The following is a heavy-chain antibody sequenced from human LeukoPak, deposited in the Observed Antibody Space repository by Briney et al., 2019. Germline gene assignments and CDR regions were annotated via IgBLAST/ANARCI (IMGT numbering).Heavy chain of an antibody. J-gene: IGHJ4*02. CDR3: ARERGDYDY. CDR1: GYTFPSYF. CDR2: INPTGGST. V-gene: IGHV1-46*01. Sequence: ASVKVSCKASGYTFPSYFMHWVRQAPGQGLEWMGIINPTGGSTTYAQKFQGRVTMTRDTSTSTVYMELSSLRSDDTAVYYCARERGDYDYWGQGTLVTVSS. D-gene: IGHD4-17*01.